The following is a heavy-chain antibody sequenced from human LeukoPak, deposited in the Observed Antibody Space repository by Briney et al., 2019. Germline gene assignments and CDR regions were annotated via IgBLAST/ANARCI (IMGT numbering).Heavy chain of an antibody. CDR3: AKDMRTVAGTLAVDY. J-gene: IGHJ4*02. D-gene: IGHD6-19*01. Sequence: PGGSLRLSCAASGFTFSSYGMRWVRQAPGKGLEWVSAISGSGGSTYYADSVKGRFTISRDNSKNSLYLQMNSLRAEDTALYYCAKDMRTVAGTLAVDYWGQGTLVTVSS. CDR2: ISGSGGST. CDR1: GFTFSSYG. V-gene: IGHV3-23*01.